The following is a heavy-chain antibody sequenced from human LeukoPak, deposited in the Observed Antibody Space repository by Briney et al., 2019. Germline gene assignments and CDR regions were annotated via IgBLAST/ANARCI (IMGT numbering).Heavy chain of an antibody. CDR2: IYYSGST. V-gene: IGHV4-59*01. CDR3: ARTTLYYFDY. D-gene: IGHD1-26*01. Sequence: SETLSLTCTVSGCSISSYYWSWLGQPPGKGLEWIGYIYYSGSTNYNPSLKGRVTISVDTSKNPFSLKLSSVTAADTAVYYCARTTLYYFDYWGQGTLVTVSS. J-gene: IGHJ4*02. CDR1: GCSISSYY.